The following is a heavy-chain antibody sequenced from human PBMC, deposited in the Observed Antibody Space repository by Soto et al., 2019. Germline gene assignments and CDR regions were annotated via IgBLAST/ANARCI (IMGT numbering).Heavy chain of an antibody. Sequence: GGSLRLSCAASGFTFSGSAMHWVRQASGKGLEWVGRIRSKANSYATAYAASVKGRFAISRDDSKNTAYLQMNSLKTEDTAVYYCTRLTGYYDSSGYYYAPDYYYYGMEVWGQGTTVTVSS. CDR1: GFTFSGSA. D-gene: IGHD3-22*01. V-gene: IGHV3-73*01. CDR3: TRLTGYYDSSGYYYAPDYYYYGMEV. CDR2: IRSKANSYAT. J-gene: IGHJ6*02.